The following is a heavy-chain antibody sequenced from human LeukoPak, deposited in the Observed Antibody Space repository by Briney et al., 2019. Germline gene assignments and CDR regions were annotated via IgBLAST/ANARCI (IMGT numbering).Heavy chain of an antibody. Sequence: PSETLSLTCVVYGGPFSGYYWSWIRQSPGKGREWIGEINHRGSTNYNPSLKRRVTISLDTSKNQFSLKLSSVTAADTAVYYCAKSLSGSGSYYNWFDPWGQGTLVTVSS. D-gene: IGHD3-10*01. CDR3: AKSLSGSGSYYNWFDP. CDR2: INHRGST. J-gene: IGHJ5*02. CDR1: GGPFSGYY. V-gene: IGHV4-34*01.